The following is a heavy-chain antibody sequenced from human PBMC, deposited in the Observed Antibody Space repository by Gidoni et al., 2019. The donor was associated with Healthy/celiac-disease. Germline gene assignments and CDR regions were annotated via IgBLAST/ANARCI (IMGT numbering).Heavy chain of an antibody. CDR1: GFTFSSYR. Sequence: EVQLVESGGGLVQPGESLRLSCAASGFTFSSYRLHWVRQAPGKGLVWVSRINSCWSVTSYADSVEGPFPISRGNAKNPLYLQMNSLRAEDTAMYYCARRVIWGQGTMVTVSS. CDR2: INSCWSVT. CDR3: ARRVI. V-gene: IGHV3-74*01. J-gene: IGHJ3*02.